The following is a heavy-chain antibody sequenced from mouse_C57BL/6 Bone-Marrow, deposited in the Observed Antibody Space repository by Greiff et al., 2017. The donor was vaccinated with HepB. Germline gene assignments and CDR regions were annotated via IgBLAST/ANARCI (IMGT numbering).Heavy chain of an antibody. CDR1: GFSFNTYA. Sequence: EVQRVESGGGLVQPKGSLKLSCAASGFSFNTYAMNWVRQAPGKGLEWVARIRSKSNNYATYYADSVKDRFTISRDDSESMLYLQMNNLKTEDTAMYYCVRYSNYGGTLAMDDWGQGNSVTASS. CDR3: VRYSNYGGTLAMDD. V-gene: IGHV10-1*01. J-gene: IGHJ4*01. D-gene: IGHD2-5*01. CDR2: IRSKSNNYAT.